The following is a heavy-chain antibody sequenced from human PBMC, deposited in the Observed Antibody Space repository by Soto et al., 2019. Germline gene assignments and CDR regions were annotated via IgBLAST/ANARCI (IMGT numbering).Heavy chain of an antibody. J-gene: IGHJ4*02. Sequence: QVQLVESGGGVVQPGGSLRLSCATSGFSLSSYAMHWVRQAPGKGLEWVALMSYDETKKYYSDCVKGRFTISRDTPKNMLFLQMNNLRVEDTAVYYCAKDRRDGDFMHILVVDFWGQGALVTVSS. D-gene: IGHD2-15*01. V-gene: IGHV3-30*18. CDR2: MSYDETKK. CDR1: GFSLSSYA. CDR3: AKDRRDGDFMHILVVDF.